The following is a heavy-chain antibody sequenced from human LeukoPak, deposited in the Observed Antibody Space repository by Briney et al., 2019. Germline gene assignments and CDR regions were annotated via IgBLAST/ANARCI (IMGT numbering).Heavy chain of an antibody. J-gene: IGHJ4*02. Sequence: GGSLRLSCAASGFTVSSNYMSWVRQAPGKGLEWVSVIYSGGGTYYADSVKGRFTISRDNSKNTLYLQMNSLRAEDTAVYYCAREVLGTASAFDSWGQGTLVTVSS. CDR1: GFTVSSNY. V-gene: IGHV3-53*01. CDR3: AREVLGTASAFDS. CDR2: IYSGGGT. D-gene: IGHD1-1*01.